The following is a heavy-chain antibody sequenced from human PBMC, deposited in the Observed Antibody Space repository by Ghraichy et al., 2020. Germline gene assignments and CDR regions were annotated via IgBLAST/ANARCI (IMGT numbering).Heavy chain of an antibody. J-gene: IGHJ3*02. CDR1: GFTFSSYD. D-gene: IGHD4-17*01. V-gene: IGHV3-21*01. CDR3: ARDPHTVTTAPSSAFDI. Sequence: GGSLRLSCVASGFTFSSYDMNWVRQAPGEGLEWVSSISRSSSYIYYADSVKGRFTISRDNAKNSLYLQMNSLRAEDTAVYYCARDPHTVTTAPSSAFDIWGQGTMVTVSS. CDR2: ISRSSSYI.